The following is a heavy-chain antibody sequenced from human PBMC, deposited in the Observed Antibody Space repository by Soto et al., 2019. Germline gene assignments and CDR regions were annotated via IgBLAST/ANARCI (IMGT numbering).Heavy chain of an antibody. J-gene: IGHJ6*02. CDR3: ARSRLAAAGYYYYGMDV. CDR2: IIPIFGTA. CDR1: GGTFSSYA. Sequence: SVKVSCKASGGTFSSYAINWVRQAPGQGLEWMGGIIPIFGTANYAQKFQGRVTITADESTSTAYMELSSLRSEDTAVYYCARSRLAAAGYYYYGMDVWGQGTTVTVS. V-gene: IGHV1-69*13. D-gene: IGHD6-13*01.